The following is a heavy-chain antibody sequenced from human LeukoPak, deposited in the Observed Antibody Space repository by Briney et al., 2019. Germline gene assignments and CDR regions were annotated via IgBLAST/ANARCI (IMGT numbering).Heavy chain of an antibody. CDR3: ARDRSSYEYYFDH. V-gene: IGHV3-30-3*01. Sequence: GGSLRLSRAASGFIFSNYAMHWVRQAPGKGLEWVAVISYDGSNKYYADSVKGRFTISRDNSKNTLYLQMNSLRAEDTAVFYCARDRSSYEYYFDHWGQGTLVTVSS. D-gene: IGHD5-12*01. J-gene: IGHJ4*02. CDR2: ISYDGSNK. CDR1: GFIFSNYA.